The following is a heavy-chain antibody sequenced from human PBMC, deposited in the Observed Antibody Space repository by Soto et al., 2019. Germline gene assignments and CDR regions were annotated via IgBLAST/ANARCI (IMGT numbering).Heavy chain of an antibody. CDR2: IWYDGSNK. CDR3: ARDLRAWHPLWGGGDY. Sequence: QVQLVESGGGVVQPGRSLRLSCAASGFTFSSYGMHWVRQAPGKGLEWVAGIWYDGSNKYYADSVKGRFTISRDNSKNTLYREMSSLRAEDTAVYYCARDLRAWHPLWGGGDYWGQGTLVTVSS. J-gene: IGHJ4*02. CDR1: GFTFSSYG. V-gene: IGHV3-33*01. D-gene: IGHD1-26*01.